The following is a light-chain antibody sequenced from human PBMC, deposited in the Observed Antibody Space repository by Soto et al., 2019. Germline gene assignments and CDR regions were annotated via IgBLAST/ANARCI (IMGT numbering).Light chain of an antibody. V-gene: IGKV3-11*01. CDR1: QSVYSY. CDR3: QQRSNWPST. J-gene: IGKJ4*01. Sequence: EIVLTQSPATLSLSPGARATLSCRASQSVYSYLAWYQQKPGQVPRLLIYEVSNRATGIPVRFSGSGSGTDFTLTISSLEPEDFAVYYCQQRSNWPSTFGRGTKVEIK. CDR2: EVS.